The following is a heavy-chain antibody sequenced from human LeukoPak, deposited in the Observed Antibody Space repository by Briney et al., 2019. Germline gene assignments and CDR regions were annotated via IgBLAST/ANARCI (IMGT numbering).Heavy chain of an antibody. V-gene: IGHV3-48*01. CDR3: ARESIAAAGTFANP. J-gene: IGHJ5*02. CDR1: GFTFSSYS. D-gene: IGHD6-13*01. CDR2: ISSSSSTI. Sequence: GGSLRLSCAASGFTFSSYSMNWVRQAPGKGLEWVSSISSSSSTIYYADSVKGRFTISRDNAKNSLYLQMNSLRAEDTAVYYCARESIAAAGTFANPWGQGTLVTVSS.